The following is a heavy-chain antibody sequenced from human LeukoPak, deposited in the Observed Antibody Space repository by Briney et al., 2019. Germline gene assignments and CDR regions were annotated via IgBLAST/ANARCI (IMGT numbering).Heavy chain of an antibody. D-gene: IGHD5-24*01. Sequence: SETLSLTCAVYGGSFSGYYWSWLRQPPGKGLEWIGEINHSGSTNYNPSLKSRVTISVDTSKNQFSLKLSSVTAADTAVYYCARDGYTFYYYYYMDVWGKGTTVTISS. V-gene: IGHV4-34*01. CDR1: GGSFSGYY. CDR2: INHSGST. CDR3: ARDGYTFYYYYYMDV. J-gene: IGHJ6*03.